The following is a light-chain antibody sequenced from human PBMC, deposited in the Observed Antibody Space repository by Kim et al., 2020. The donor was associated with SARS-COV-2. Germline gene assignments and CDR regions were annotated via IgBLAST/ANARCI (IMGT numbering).Light chain of an antibody. V-gene: IGKV1-12*01. Sequence: AVGDRVTITCRARQGISSWLAWYQQKPGKAPKLLIYAASSVQSGVPSRFSGSGSGTDFTLANSSLQPEDFAAYYCRRAKSLLPLTFGGGTKVDIK. J-gene: IGKJ4*01. CDR1: QGISSW. CDR2: AAS. CDR3: RRAKSLLPLT.